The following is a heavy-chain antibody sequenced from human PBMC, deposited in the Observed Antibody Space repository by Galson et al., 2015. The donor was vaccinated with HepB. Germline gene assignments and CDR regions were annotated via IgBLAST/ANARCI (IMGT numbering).Heavy chain of an antibody. Sequence: SVKVSCKASGYTFTSYGISWVRQAPGQGLEWMGWISAYNGNTNYAQKLQGRVTMTTDTSTSTAYMELSSLKASDTAMYYCARHDEQWLGQGWGQGTLVTVSS. CDR2: ISAYNGNT. V-gene: IGHV1-18*04. CDR3: ARHDEQWLGQG. CDR1: GYTFTSYG. D-gene: IGHD6-19*01. J-gene: IGHJ4*02.